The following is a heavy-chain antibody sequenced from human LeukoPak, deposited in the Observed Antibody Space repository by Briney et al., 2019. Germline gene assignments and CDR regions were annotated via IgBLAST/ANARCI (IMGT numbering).Heavy chain of an antibody. Sequence: SETLSLTCVVSGYSISSGYYWGWIRQPPGKGPEWIGSMYHSGSTYYNPSLKSRLTISADTSKNQFSLKVNSVTAADTAVYYCARHAFGVVTTLFDPWGQGTLVTVSS. CDR3: ARHAFGVVTTLFDP. J-gene: IGHJ5*02. CDR1: GYSISSGYY. D-gene: IGHD3-3*01. V-gene: IGHV4-38-2*01. CDR2: MYHSGST.